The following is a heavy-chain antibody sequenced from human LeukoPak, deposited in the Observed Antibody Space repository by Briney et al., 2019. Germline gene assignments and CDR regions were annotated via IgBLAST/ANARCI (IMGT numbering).Heavy chain of an antibody. D-gene: IGHD5-18*01. Sequence: GGSLRLSCAASGFTFSSYGMHWVRQAPGKGLEWVAIIWCDGSNKYYADSVKGRFTISRDDSKNTLYLQMSSLRAEDTAVYYCARGPIQLWLLAFDYWGQGTLVTVSS. V-gene: IGHV3-33*01. J-gene: IGHJ4*02. CDR3: ARGPIQLWLLAFDY. CDR1: GFTFSSYG. CDR2: IWCDGSNK.